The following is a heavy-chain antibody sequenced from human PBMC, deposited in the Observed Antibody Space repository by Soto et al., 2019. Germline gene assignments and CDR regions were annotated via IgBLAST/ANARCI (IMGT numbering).Heavy chain of an antibody. V-gene: IGHV4-59*01. CDR3: AREVKLTKAAAGTSGWFDP. CDR2: IYYSGST. Sequence: SETLSLTCTVSGGSISSYYWSWIRQPPGKGLEWIGYIYYSGSTNYNLSLKSRVTISVDTSKNQFSLKLSSVTAADTAVYYCAREVKLTKAAAGTSGWFDPWGQGTLVTVSS. D-gene: IGHD6-13*01. J-gene: IGHJ5*02. CDR1: GGSISSYY.